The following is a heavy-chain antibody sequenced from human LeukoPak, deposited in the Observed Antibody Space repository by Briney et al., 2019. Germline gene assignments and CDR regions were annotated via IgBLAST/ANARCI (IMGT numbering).Heavy chain of an antibody. Sequence: SDTLSLTCAVYGGSFSGYYWSWIRQPPGKGLEWIGEINHSGSTNYNPSLKSRVTISVDTSKNQFSLKLSSVTAADTAVYYCARAAGIVGAKDFDYWGQGTLVTVSS. D-gene: IGHD1-26*01. J-gene: IGHJ4*02. CDR1: GGSFSGYY. CDR2: INHSGST. CDR3: ARAAGIVGAKDFDY. V-gene: IGHV4-34*01.